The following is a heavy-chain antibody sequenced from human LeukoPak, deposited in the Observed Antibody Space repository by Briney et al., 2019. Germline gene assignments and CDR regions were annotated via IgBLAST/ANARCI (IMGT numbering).Heavy chain of an antibody. J-gene: IGHJ4*02. CDR1: GYSFTSYW. V-gene: IGHV5-51*01. D-gene: IGHD6-19*01. Sequence: GESLKISCKSSGYSFTSYWIAWGRQMPGKGLEWMGIIYPGDSDTRYSPSFQGQVTISADKSTSTAYLQWSSLKASDTAMYYCARRSSGWYWDYWGQGTLVTVSS. CDR2: IYPGDSDT. CDR3: ARRSSGWYWDY.